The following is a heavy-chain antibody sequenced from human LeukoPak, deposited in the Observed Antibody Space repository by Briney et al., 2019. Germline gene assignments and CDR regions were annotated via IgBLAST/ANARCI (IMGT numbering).Heavy chain of an antibody. D-gene: IGHD2-2*02. CDR1: GFTFPNYV. J-gene: IGHJ4*02. CDR3: AKDDEKVYKGYCSSTSCYTDPAS. V-gene: IGHV3-23*01. CDR2: ISGSGGNT. Sequence: GGSLRLSCAASGFTFPNYVMSWVRQAPGKGLEWVSGISGSGGNTYYADSVKGRFTISRDNSKNTLYLQMNSLRAEDTAVYYCAKDDEKVYKGYCSSTSCYTDPASWGQGTLVTVSS.